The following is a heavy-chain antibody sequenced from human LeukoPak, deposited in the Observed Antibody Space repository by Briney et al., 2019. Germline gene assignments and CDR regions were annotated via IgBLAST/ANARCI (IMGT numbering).Heavy chain of an antibody. J-gene: IGHJ3*02. Sequence: GRSLRLSCAASGFTFSSYAMHWVRQAPGKGLEWVAVISYDGSNKYYADSVKGRFTISRDNSKNTLYLQMNSLRAEDTAVYYCARWDYASSAFDIWGQGTMVTVSS. CDR2: ISYDGSNK. CDR1: GFTFSSYA. D-gene: IGHD3-16*01. CDR3: ARWDYASSAFDI. V-gene: IGHV3-30-3*01.